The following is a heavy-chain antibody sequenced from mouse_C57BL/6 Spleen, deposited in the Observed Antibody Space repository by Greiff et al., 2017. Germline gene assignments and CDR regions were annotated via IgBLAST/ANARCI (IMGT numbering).Heavy chain of an antibody. D-gene: IGHD3-1*01. CDR2: ISDGGSYT. V-gene: IGHV5-4*01. J-gene: IGHJ4*01. CDR3: ARDLGYYYAMDY. CDR1: GFTFSSYA. Sequence: EVKVVESGGGLVKPGGSLKLSCAASGFTFSSYAMSWVRQTPEKRLAWVATISDGGSYTYYPDNVKGRFTISRDNAKNNLYLQMSHLKSEDTAMYYCARDLGYYYAMDYWGQGTSVTVSS.